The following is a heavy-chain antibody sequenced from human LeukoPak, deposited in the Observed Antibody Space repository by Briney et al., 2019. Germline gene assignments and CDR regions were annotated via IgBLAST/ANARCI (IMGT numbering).Heavy chain of an antibody. Sequence: PGGSLRLSCAASGFTFSSYAMHWVRQAPGKGLEWVAVISYDGSNKYYADSVKGRFTISRDNSKNTLYLQMNSLRAEDTAVYYCARDLYYYDSSGYYSPSYYFDYWGQGTLVTVSS. CDR3: ARDLYYYDSSGYYSPSYYFDY. J-gene: IGHJ4*02. CDR1: GFTFSSYA. CDR2: ISYDGSNK. D-gene: IGHD3-22*01. V-gene: IGHV3-30-3*01.